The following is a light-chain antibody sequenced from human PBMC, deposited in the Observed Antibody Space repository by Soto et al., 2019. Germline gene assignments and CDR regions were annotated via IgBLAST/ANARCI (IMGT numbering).Light chain of an antibody. V-gene: IGLV2-8*01. J-gene: IGLJ2*01. CDR2: EVS. Sequence: QSALTQPPSASGSPGQSVTISCTGTSSDVGGYNYVSWYQQYPGKAPKLMTYEVSKRPSGVPDRFSGSKSGNTASLTVSGLQAEDEADYYCSSYGGRNNLLFGGGTKLTVL. CDR3: SSYGGRNNLL. CDR1: SSDVGGYNY.